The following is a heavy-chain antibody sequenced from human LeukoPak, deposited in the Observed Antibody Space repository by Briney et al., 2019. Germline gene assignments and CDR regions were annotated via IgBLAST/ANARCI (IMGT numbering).Heavy chain of an antibody. CDR2: INHSGST. CDR1: GGSFSGYY. CDR3: ARRLITFGGVIVTCFDY. Sequence: SETLSLTCAVYGGSFSGYYWSWVRRPPGKGLEWIGEINHSGSTNYNPSLKSRVTISVDTSKNQFSLKLSSVTAADTAVYYCARRLITFGGVIVTCFDYWGQGTLVTVSS. V-gene: IGHV4-34*01. J-gene: IGHJ4*02. D-gene: IGHD3-16*02.